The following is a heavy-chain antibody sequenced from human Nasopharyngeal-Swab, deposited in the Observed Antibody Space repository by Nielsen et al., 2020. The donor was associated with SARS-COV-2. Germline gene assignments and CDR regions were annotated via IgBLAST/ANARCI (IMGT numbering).Heavy chain of an antibody. V-gene: IGHV4-34*01. J-gene: IGHJ4*02. Sequence: SQTLSLTCAVYGGSFSGYYWSWIRQPPGKGLEWIGEINHSGSTNYNPSLKSRVTISVDTSKNQFSLKLSSVTAADTAVYYCARGRSEAYGGDRFDYWGQGTLVTVSS. CDR1: GGSFSGYY. CDR3: ARGRSEAYGGDRFDY. D-gene: IGHD4-23*01. CDR2: INHSGST.